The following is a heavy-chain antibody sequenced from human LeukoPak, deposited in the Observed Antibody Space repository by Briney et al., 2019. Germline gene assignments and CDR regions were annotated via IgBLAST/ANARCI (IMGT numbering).Heavy chain of an antibody. V-gene: IGHV3-74*01. CDR3: ATKQWLAPPPDS. CDR1: GFTFSKYW. D-gene: IGHD6-19*01. CDR2: INTDGTVT. Sequence: SGGSLRLSCAASGFTFSKYWMLWVRQAPGKGLESVSRINTDGTVTTYADSVKGRFTVPRDNADNTMFLQMNSVRDEDTAVCYCATKQWLAPPPDSWGQGTPVTVSS. J-gene: IGHJ4*02.